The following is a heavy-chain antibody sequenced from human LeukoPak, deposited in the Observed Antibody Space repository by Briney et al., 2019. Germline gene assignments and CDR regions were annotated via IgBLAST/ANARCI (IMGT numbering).Heavy chain of an antibody. Sequence: EASVKVSCKASGYTFTGYYMHWVRQAPGQGLEWMGWINPNSGGTNYAQKFQGRVTMTRDTSISTAYMELRSLRSDDTAVYYCARGLSGYNWFDPWGQGTLVTVSS. V-gene: IGHV1-2*02. CDR2: INPNSGGT. J-gene: IGHJ5*02. D-gene: IGHD3-22*01. CDR1: GYTFTGYY. CDR3: ARGLSGYNWFDP.